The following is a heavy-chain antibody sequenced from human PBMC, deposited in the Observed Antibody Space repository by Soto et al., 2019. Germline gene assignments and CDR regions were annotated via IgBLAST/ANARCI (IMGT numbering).Heavy chain of an antibody. D-gene: IGHD3-10*01. CDR2: IIPIFGTA. J-gene: IGHJ6*02. CDR1: GGTFSSYA. Sequence: SVKVSCKASGGTFSSYAISWVRQAPGQGLEWMGGIIPIFGTANYAQKFQGRVTITADESTSTAYMELSSLRSEDTAVYYCARDGVIMVRGVIITGYYGMDVWGQGTTVTVSS. V-gene: IGHV1-69*13. CDR3: ARDGVIMVRGVIITGYYGMDV.